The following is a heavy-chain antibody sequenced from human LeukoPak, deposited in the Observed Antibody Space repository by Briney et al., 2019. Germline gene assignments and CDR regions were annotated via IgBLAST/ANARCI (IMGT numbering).Heavy chain of an antibody. CDR2: INPSGGST. Sequence: ASVKVSCKASGYTFTSYDINWVRQAPGQGLEWMGIINPSGGSTSYAQKFQGRVTMTRDTSTSTVYMELSSLRSEDTAVYYCVWSSPDFDYWGQGTLVTVSS. J-gene: IGHJ4*02. CDR3: VWSSPDFDY. D-gene: IGHD3-3*01. V-gene: IGHV1-46*01. CDR1: GYTFTSYD.